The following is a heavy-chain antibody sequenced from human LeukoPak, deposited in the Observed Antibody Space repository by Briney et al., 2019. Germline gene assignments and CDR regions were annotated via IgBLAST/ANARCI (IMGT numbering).Heavy chain of an antibody. V-gene: IGHV1-69*05. CDR1: GGTFSSYA. J-gene: IGHJ4*02. CDR2: IIPIFGTA. D-gene: IGHD1-26*01. Sequence: SVKVSCKASGGTFSSYAISWVRQAPGQGLEWMGRIIPIFGTANYAQKFQGRVTITTDESTSTAYMELSSLRTEDTAVYYCARSSGSYPQSLDYWGQGTLVTVSS. CDR3: ARSSGSYPQSLDY.